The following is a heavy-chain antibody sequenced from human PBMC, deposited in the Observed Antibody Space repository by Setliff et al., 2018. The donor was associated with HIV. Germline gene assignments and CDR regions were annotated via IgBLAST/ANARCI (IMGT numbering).Heavy chain of an antibody. V-gene: IGHV1-3*01. CDR2: INVGKGDT. J-gene: IGHJ4*01. Sequence: GASVKVSCKAFGYTFTNYAMHWVRQAPVQSLEWMGWINVGKGDTKYSQEFQGRITITTDTSANTGYMELSSLRSDDTAVYFCARGALLAVFDFDHWGHGTLVTVS. CDR1: GYTFTNYA. CDR3: ARGALLAVFDFDH. D-gene: IGHD3-10*01.